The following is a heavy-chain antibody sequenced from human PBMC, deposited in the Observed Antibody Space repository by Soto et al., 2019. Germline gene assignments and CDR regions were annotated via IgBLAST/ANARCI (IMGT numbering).Heavy chain of an antibody. V-gene: IGHV1-69*12. Sequence: QVQLVQSGAEVKKPGSSVKVSCKASGGTFSSYAISWVRQAPGQGLEWMGGIIPIFGTANYAQKFQGRVTITADESTSTAYMELSSLRSEDTAVYYCARPRYCSGGSCHSAFDIWGQGTMVTVSS. D-gene: IGHD2-15*01. CDR1: GGTFSSYA. J-gene: IGHJ3*02. CDR3: ARPRYCSGGSCHSAFDI. CDR2: IIPIFGTA.